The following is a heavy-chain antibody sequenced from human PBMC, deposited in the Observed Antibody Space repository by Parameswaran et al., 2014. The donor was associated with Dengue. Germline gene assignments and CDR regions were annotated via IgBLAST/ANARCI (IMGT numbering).Heavy chain of an antibody. CDR2: IIPIFGTA. D-gene: IGHD6-19*01. Sequence: SWVRQAPGQGLEWMGGIIPIFGTANYAQKFQGRVTITADESTSTAYMELSSLRSEDTAVYYCARGAYSSGWYDFDYWGQGTLVTVSS. V-gene: IGHV1-69*01. CDR3: ARGAYSSGWYDFDY. J-gene: IGHJ4*02.